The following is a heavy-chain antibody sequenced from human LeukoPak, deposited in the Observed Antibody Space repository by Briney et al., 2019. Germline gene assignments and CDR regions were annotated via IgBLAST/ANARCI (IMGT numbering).Heavy chain of an antibody. D-gene: IGHD2-15*01. CDR2: VYYTGST. CDR3: ARHIPATATGGENWFDP. CDR1: GGSISSSSYY. J-gene: IGHJ5*02. V-gene: IGHV4-39*01. Sequence: SETLSLTCTVSGGSISSSSYYWGWIRQPPGKGLEWIGNVYYTGSTYYTTSLKSRVAISVDTSKNQFSLKLSSVTAADTAVYYCARHIPATATGGENWFDPWGHGTLVTVSS.